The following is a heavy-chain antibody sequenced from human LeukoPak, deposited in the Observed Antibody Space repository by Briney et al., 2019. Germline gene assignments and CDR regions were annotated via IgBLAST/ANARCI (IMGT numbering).Heavy chain of an antibody. CDR3: ARAVVDTAGFDY. Sequence: SVKVSCKASGGTFSSYAISWVRQAPGQGLEWMGGIIPIFGTANYAQKFQGRVTITADKSTSTAYMELSSLRSEDTAVYYCARAVVDTAGFDYWGQGTLVTVSS. J-gene: IGHJ4*02. CDR1: GGTFSSYA. V-gene: IGHV1-69*06. D-gene: IGHD5-18*01. CDR2: IIPIFGTA.